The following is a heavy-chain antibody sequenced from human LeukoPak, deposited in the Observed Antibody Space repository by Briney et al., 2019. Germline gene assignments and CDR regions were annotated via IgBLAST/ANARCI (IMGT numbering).Heavy chain of an antibody. Sequence: GGSLRLSCAASGFTFSSYSMNWVRQAPGKGLEWVSSISSSSYIYYADSVKGRFTISRDNAKNSLYLQMNSLRAEDTAVYYCASEAYSSSWYQGWGRGTLVTVSS. CDR1: GFTFSSYS. D-gene: IGHD6-13*01. J-gene: IGHJ4*02. CDR2: ISSSSYI. V-gene: IGHV3-21*01. CDR3: ASEAYSSSWYQG.